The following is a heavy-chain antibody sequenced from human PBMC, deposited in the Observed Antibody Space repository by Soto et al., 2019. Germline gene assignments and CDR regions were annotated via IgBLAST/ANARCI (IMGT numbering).Heavy chain of an antibody. CDR3: ARSNSGSFEYFDY. D-gene: IGHD1-26*01. Sequence: ASVQVSFKASGYTFTSYAMHWVRQAPGQRLEWMGWINAGNGNTKYSQKFQGRVTITRDTSASTAYMELSSLRSEDTAVYYCARSNSGSFEYFDYWGQGTLVTVSS. CDR2: INAGNGNT. J-gene: IGHJ4*02. CDR1: GYTFTSYA. V-gene: IGHV1-3*01.